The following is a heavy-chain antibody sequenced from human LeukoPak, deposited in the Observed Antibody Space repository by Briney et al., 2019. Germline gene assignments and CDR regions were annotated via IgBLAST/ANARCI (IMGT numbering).Heavy chain of an antibody. D-gene: IGHD3-3*01. V-gene: IGHV3-74*01. J-gene: IGHJ4*02. CDR1: GFSFSGHW. CDR3: AKSVLYDFWSGYYDY. Sequence: GGSLRLSCTASGFSFSGHWMHWARQLPGKGLVWVSRISPTGSTTSYADSVKGRFTVSRDNAKNTLYLQMNSLRAEDTAIYYCAKSVLYDFWSGYYDYWGQGTLVTVSS. CDR2: ISPTGSTT.